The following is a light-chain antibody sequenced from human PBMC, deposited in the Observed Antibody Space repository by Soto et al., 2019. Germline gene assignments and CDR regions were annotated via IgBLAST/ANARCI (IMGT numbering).Light chain of an antibody. CDR3: QQYGVSPLT. Sequence: EIVLTQSPGTLSLSPGERVTLSCRASQNVYINSLAWYQQKPGQTPRLLIYGASTRAAAVPDRFSGSGSVTDFALSIDGLEPEDFAIYYCQQYGVSPLTFGPGTRVD. V-gene: IGKV3-20*01. CDR1: QNVYINS. J-gene: IGKJ3*01. CDR2: GAS.